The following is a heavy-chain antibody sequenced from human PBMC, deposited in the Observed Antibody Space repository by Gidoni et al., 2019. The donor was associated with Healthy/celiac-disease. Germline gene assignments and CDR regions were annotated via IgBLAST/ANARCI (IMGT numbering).Heavy chain of an antibody. Sequence: QLQLQESGPGLVKPSETLSLTCTVSGGSISSSSYYWGWIRQPPGKGLEWIGSIYYSGSTYYNPSLKSRVTISVDTSKNQFSLKLSSVTAADTAVYYCARVYYGDYPIYYYYGMDVWGQGTTVTVSS. J-gene: IGHJ6*02. D-gene: IGHD4-17*01. V-gene: IGHV4-39*07. CDR1: GGSISSSSYY. CDR3: ARVYYGDYPIYYYYGMDV. CDR2: IYYSGST.